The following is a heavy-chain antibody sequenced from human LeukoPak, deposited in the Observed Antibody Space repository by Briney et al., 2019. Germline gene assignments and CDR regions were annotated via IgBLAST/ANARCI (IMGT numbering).Heavy chain of an antibody. D-gene: IGHD3-22*01. Sequence: SETLSLTCTVSGGSISSSSYYWGWIRQPPGKGLEWIGSINYSGSTYYNPSLKSRVTISVDTSKNQFSLKLSSVTAADTAVYYCARHGPEEYYYDSSGYYPFDYWGQGTLVTVSS. CDR1: GGSISSSSYY. V-gene: IGHV4-39*01. CDR3: ARHGPEEYYYDSSGYYPFDY. J-gene: IGHJ4*02. CDR2: INYSGST.